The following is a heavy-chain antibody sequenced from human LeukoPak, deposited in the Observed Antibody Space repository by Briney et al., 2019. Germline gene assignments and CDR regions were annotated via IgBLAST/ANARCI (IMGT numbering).Heavy chain of an antibody. CDR2: MNPNSGNT. CDR3: ARRGATSPPNIYCGGDCYTRNWFDP. CDR1: GYTFISYD. J-gene: IGHJ5*02. V-gene: IGHV1-8*01. D-gene: IGHD2-21*01. Sequence: ASVKVSCKASGYTFISYDINWVRQATGQGLERMGWMNPNSGNTGYAQKFQGRVTMTRNTSISTAHMELSSLRSEDTAVYYCARRGATSPPNIYCGGDCYTRNWFDPWGQGTQVTVSS.